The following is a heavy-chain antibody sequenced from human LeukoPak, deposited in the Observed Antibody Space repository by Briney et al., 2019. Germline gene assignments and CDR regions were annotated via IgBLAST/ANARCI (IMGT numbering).Heavy chain of an antibody. CDR3: ARDGYSSGWRWFDP. D-gene: IGHD6-19*01. J-gene: IGHJ5*02. V-gene: IGHV1-18*01. CDR2: ISAYNGNT. CDR1: GCTFTSYG. Sequence: GASVKVSCKASGCTFTSYGISWVRQAPGQGIEWMGWISAYNGNTNYAQKLQGRVTMTTDTSTSTAYMELRSLRSDDTAVYYCARDGYSSGWRWFDPWGQGTLITVSS.